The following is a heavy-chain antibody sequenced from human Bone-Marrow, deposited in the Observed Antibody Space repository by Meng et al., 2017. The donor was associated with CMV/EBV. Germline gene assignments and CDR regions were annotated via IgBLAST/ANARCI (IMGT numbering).Heavy chain of an antibody. CDR2: INHSGST. D-gene: IGHD5-12*01. CDR3: ARGGDLVAPSGGADY. J-gene: IGHJ4*02. V-gene: IGHV4-34*01. Sequence: QGPIEEGGAGVLNALETLSLVCAGYGGFFSGYDWEQMRQPPGKGLEWIGEINHSGSTNYHPSLKSRVTTSVDTSKNQFSLKLSSVTAADTAVYYCARGGDLVAPSGGADYWGQGTLVTVSS. CDR1: GGFFSGYD.